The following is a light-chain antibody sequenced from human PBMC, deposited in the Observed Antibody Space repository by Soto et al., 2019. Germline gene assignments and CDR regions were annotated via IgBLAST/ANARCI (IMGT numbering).Light chain of an antibody. V-gene: IGKV3-15*01. J-gene: IGKJ1*01. Sequence: EIVMTQSPATLSVSPGERATLSCRASQSVSSNLAWYQQKPGQAPRLLIYGASTRATGIPASFSGSGSGTEFTLTISSLQSEDFADYYCHQYNNWPPWTFGQGTKVEIK. CDR1: QSVSSN. CDR3: HQYNNWPPWT. CDR2: GAS.